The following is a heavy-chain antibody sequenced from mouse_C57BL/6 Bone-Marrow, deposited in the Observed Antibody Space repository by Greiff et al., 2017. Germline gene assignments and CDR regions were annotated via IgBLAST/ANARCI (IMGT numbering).Heavy chain of an antibody. V-gene: IGHV1-15*01. J-gene: IGHJ3*01. Sequence: QVQLQQSGAELVRPGASVTLSCKASGYTFTDYEMHWVKQTPVHGLEWIGAIDPETGGTAYNQKFKGKAILTADKSSSTAYMELRSLTSEDSAVXYCKRVMYYYGESFAYWGQGTLVTVSA. D-gene: IGHD1-1*01. CDR2: IDPETGGT. CDR1: GYTFTDYE. CDR3: KRVMYYYGESFAY.